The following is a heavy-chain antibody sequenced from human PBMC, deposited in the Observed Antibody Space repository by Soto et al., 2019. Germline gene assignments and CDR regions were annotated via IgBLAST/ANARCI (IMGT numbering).Heavy chain of an antibody. V-gene: IGHV4-31*03. CDR3: AGEYSGWVRGVGFYAFDI. D-gene: IGHD3-10*01. CDR2: IYYSGST. Sequence: PSETLSLTCTVSGGSISSGGYYWSWIRQHPGKGLEWIGYIYYSGSTYYNPSLKSRVTISVDTSKNQFSLKLSSVTAADTAVYYCAGEYSGWVRGVGFYAFDIWGQGTXVTVSS. CDR1: GGSISSGGYY. J-gene: IGHJ3*02.